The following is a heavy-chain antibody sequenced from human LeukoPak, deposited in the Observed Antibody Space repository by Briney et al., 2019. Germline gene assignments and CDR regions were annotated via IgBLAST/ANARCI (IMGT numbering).Heavy chain of an antibody. CDR3: ARGLYYYDSSGYPPPFDY. CDR1: GGSFSGYY. J-gene: IGHJ4*02. CDR2: INHSGST. Sequence: PSETLSLTCAVYGGSFSGYYWSWIRQPPGKGLEWIGEINHSGSTNYNPSLKSRVTISVDTSKNQFSLKLSSVTAADTAVYYCARGLYYYDSSGYPPPFDYWGQGTLVTVSS. D-gene: IGHD3-22*01. V-gene: IGHV4-34*01.